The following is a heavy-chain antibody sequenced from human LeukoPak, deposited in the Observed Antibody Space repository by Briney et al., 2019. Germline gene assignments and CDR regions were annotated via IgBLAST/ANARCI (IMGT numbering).Heavy chain of an antibody. D-gene: IGHD5-24*01. Sequence: PGRSLRLSCAASGLSLTTSSIHWVRQARGKGLEWVSLISGGGGSTYYADSMKGRFTISRDNSKNSLYLQMNSLRTEDTALYYCAKGAGYNNGDASDIWGLGTMVTVSS. V-gene: IGHV3-43*02. CDR3: AKGAGYNNGDASDI. CDR1: GLSLTTSS. CDR2: ISGGGGST. J-gene: IGHJ3*02.